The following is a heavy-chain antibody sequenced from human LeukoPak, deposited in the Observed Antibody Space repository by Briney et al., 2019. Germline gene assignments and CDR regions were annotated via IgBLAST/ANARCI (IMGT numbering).Heavy chain of an antibody. CDR2: ISSSSSYT. CDR3: AREVLWFGELLSYFDY. V-gene: IGHV3-21*05. D-gene: IGHD3-10*01. CDR1: GFTFSSYW. Sequence: GGSLRLSCAASGFTFSSYWMSWVRQAPGKGLEWVSYISSSSSYTNYADSVKGRFTISRDNAKNSLYLQMNSLRAEDTAVYYCAREVLWFGELLSYFDYWGQGTLVTVSS. J-gene: IGHJ4*02.